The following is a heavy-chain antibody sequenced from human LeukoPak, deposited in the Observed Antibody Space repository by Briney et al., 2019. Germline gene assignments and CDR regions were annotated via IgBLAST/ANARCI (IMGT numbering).Heavy chain of an antibody. CDR3: AKPVAAPTYYDILTGYFNDAFDI. CDR1: GFTFSSYS. J-gene: IGHJ3*02. CDR2: ISGSGGST. V-gene: IGHV3-23*01. D-gene: IGHD3-9*01. Sequence: PGGSLRLFCAASGFTFSSYSISCVRQAPGKGLEWVSAISGSGGSTYYADSVKGRFTISRDNSKNTLYLQMNSLRAEDTAVYYCAKPVAAPTYYDILTGYFNDAFDIWGQGRMVTVSS.